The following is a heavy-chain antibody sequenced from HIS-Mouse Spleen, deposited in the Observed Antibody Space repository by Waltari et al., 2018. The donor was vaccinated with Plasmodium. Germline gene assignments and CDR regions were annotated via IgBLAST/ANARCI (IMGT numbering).Heavy chain of an antibody. CDR2: IDWDDDK. D-gene: IGHD6-6*01. V-gene: IGHV2-70*15. CDR3: ARTTYSSSSAKYYYYGMDV. J-gene: IGHJ6*02. Sequence: QVTLRESGPALVKPTQTLTLTCTFSGFSLSHSGLCVSWIRQPPGTALEWLARIDWDDDKYYSTSLKTRLTISKDTSKNQVVLTMTNMDPVDTATYYCARTTYSSSSAKYYYYGMDVWGQGTTVTVSS. CDR1: GFSLSHSGLC.